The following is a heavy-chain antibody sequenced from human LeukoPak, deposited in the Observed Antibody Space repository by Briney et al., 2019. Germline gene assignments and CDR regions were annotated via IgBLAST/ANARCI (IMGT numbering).Heavy chain of an antibody. D-gene: IGHD4-17*01. CDR3: ARVGDYGDYVRSRYYFDY. J-gene: IGHJ4*02. CDR1: GGSFSGYY. Sequence: SETLSLTCAVYGGSFSGYYWSWIRQPPGKGLEWIGEINHSGSTNYNPSLKSRVTISVDTSKNQFSLKLSSVTAADTAVYYCARVGDYGDYVRSRYYFDYWGQGTLVTVSS. V-gene: IGHV4-34*01. CDR2: INHSGST.